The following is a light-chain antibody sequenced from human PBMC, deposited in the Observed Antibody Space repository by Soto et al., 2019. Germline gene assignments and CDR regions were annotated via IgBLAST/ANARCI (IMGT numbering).Light chain of an antibody. CDR2: DVS. J-gene: IGLJ1*01. CDR3: SSYTSSSSYV. CDR1: SSDVGGYNY. V-gene: IGLV2-14*01. Sequence: QSALTQPASVSGSPGQSITISCTGTSSDVGGYNYVSWYQQHPGKAPKLMIYDVSNRPSGVSNRFSGSKSSNTASLTISGLLAECEADYYCSSYTSSSSYVFGTGTKVTVL.